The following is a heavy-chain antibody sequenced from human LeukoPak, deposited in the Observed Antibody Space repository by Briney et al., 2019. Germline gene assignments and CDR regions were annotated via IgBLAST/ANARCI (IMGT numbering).Heavy chain of an antibody. V-gene: IGHV3-21*01. CDR1: GFTFRCCS. D-gene: IGHD3-22*01. J-gene: IGHJ4*02. CDR2: ISSRSSYI. CDR3: ARTSSGYSYY. Sequence: GGSLRLSCAAFGFTFRCCSMKWVRQAPGKGLEWVASISSRSSYIYYADSVKGRFTISRDNAKNSLYLQMNSLRAEDTAVYYCARTSSGYSYYWGQGTLVTVSS.